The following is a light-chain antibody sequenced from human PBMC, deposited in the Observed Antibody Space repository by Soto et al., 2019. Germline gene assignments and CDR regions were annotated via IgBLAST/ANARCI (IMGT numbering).Light chain of an antibody. Sequence: AIQLTQSPSSLSASVGDRVTITCRASQGIRSDVAWYQQKPGKAPKLLIYDAVTLQNGVPSRFSGGGSGSAFTLTISSLQPEDFATYYCQQYNTYSSLTFGGGTKVDIK. CDR2: DAV. J-gene: IGKJ4*01. CDR3: QQYNTYSSLT. CDR1: QGIRSD. V-gene: IGKV1-6*02.